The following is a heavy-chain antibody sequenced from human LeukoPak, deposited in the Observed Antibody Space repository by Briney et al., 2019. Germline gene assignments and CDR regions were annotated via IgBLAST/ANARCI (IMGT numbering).Heavy chain of an antibody. V-gene: IGHV3-48*01. CDR3: ARDREWFGDYYYYYMDV. CDR2: ITSSSSAI. CDR1: GFTFSSYS. Sequence: GGSLRLSCAASGFTFSSYSMNWVRQTPGKGLEWVSYITSSSSAIYYADSVKGRFSISRDNAKNSLYLQMNSLRAEDTAVYYCARDREWFGDYYYYYMDVWGKGTTVTVSS. J-gene: IGHJ6*03. D-gene: IGHD3-10*01.